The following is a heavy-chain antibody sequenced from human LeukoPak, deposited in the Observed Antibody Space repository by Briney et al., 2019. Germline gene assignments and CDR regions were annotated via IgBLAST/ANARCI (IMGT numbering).Heavy chain of an antibody. CDR1: GFTFSSFA. CDR3: ARDPTIFGVVNWFDP. Sequence: PGVALRHSCAASGFTFSSFAMSWVRQAPGKGLEWISGISGIDGSTYYADSVKGRFTISRDNAKNSLYLQMNSLRAEDTAVYYCARDPTIFGVVNWFDPWGQGTLVTVSS. CDR2: ISGIDGST. V-gene: IGHV3-23*01. J-gene: IGHJ5*02. D-gene: IGHD3-3*01.